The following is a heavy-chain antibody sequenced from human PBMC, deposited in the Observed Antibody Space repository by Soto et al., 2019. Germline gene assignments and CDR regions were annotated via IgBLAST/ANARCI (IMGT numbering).Heavy chain of an antibody. Sequence: ASVKVSCKASGYTFTSYYMHWVRQAPGQGLEWMGIINPSGGSTSYAQKFQGRVTMTRDTSTSTAYMELSSLRSEDTAVYYCARDLLIAAAIYGMDVWGQGTTVTVSS. CDR2: INPSGGST. CDR1: GYTFTSYY. V-gene: IGHV1-46*01. CDR3: ARDLLIAAAIYGMDV. J-gene: IGHJ6*02. D-gene: IGHD6-13*01.